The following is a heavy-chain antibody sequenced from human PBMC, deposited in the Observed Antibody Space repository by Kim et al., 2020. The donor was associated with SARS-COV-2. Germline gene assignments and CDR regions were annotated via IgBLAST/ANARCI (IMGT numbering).Heavy chain of an antibody. CDR1: GFTFSSYA. Sequence: GGSLRLSCAVSGFTFSSYAMSWVRQAPGKGLELVSVTSGTGDITYYADSVKGRFTISRDNSKNTLYLQMNSLRVEDTAIYYCAKDFGSGWHRDWGQGTLVTVSS. J-gene: IGHJ4*02. V-gene: IGHV3-23*01. CDR3: AKDFGSGWHRD. CDR2: TSGTGDIT. D-gene: IGHD6-19*01.